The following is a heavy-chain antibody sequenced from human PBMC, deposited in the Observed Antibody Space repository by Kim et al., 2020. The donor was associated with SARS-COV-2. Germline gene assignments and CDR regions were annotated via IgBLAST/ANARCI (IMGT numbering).Heavy chain of an antibody. Sequence: SGPTLVNPTQTLTLTCTFSGFSLSTSGMCVSWIRQPPGKALEWLALIDWDDDKYYSTSLKTRLTISKDTSKNQVVLTMTNMDPVDTATYYCARIRVSRSGSYSLIDYWGQGTLVTVSS. D-gene: IGHD3-10*01. J-gene: IGHJ4*02. V-gene: IGHV2-70*01. CDR3: ARIRVSRSGSYSLIDY. CDR2: IDWDDDK. CDR1: GFSLSTSGMC.